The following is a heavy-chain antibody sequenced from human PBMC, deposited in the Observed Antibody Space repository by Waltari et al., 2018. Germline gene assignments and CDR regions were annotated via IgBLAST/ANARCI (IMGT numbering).Heavy chain of an antibody. CDR3: ARQSYSSGWYNGMDV. J-gene: IGHJ6*02. Sequence: EVQLVQSGAEVKKPGESLKISCKGSGYSFTSYWIGWVRQMPGKGLEWMAIIYPGDSDTRYSPSFQGQVTISADKSISTAYLQWSSLKASDTAMYYCARQSYSSGWYNGMDVWGQGTTVTVSS. V-gene: IGHV5-51*01. CDR1: GYSFTSYW. CDR2: IYPGDSDT. D-gene: IGHD6-19*01.